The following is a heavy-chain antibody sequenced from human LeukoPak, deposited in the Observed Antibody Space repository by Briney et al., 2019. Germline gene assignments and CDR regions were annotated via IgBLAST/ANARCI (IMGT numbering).Heavy chain of an antibody. CDR2: IYHSGST. J-gene: IGHJ5*02. Sequence: SETLSLTCAVSGYSISSGYYWGWIRQPPGKGLEWIGSIYHSGSTYYNPSLKSRVTISVDTSKNQFSLKLSSVTAADTAVYYCARLRILWFGGDGEPGFDRWGQGTLVTVSS. D-gene: IGHD3-10*01. CDR1: GYSISSGYY. V-gene: IGHV4-38-2*01. CDR3: ARLRILWFGGDGEPGFDR.